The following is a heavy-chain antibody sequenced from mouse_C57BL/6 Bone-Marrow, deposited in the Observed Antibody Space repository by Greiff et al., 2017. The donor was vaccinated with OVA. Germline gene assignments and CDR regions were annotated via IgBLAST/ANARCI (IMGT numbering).Heavy chain of an antibody. Sequence: QVQLQQPGAELVKPGASVKLSSKASGYTFTSYGISWVKQRTGQGLEWIGEIYPRSGNTYYNEKFKGKATLTADKSSSTAYLELRSLTSEDSAVYFCARNDGYLAWFAYWGQGTLITVSA. CDR2: IYPRSGNT. CDR1: GYTFTSYG. J-gene: IGHJ3*01. V-gene: IGHV1-81*01. CDR3: ARNDGYLAWFAY. D-gene: IGHD2-3*01.